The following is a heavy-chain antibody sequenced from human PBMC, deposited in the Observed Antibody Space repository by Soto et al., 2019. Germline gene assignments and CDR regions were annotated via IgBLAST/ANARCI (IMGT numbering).Heavy chain of an antibody. J-gene: IGHJ4*02. V-gene: IGHV4-30-2*01. D-gene: IGHD2-2*01. Sequence: SETLSLTCAVSGGSISSGGYSWSWIRQPPGKGLEWIGYIYHSGSTYYNPSLKSRVTISVDRSKNQFSLNLTSVTAADTAVYYCARVISSRDEYFDYWGQGTVVTVSS. CDR3: ARVISSRDEYFDY. CDR1: GGSISSGGYS. CDR2: IYHSGST.